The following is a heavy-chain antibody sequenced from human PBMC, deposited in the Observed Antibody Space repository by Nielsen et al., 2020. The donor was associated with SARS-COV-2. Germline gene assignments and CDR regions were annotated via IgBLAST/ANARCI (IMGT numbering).Heavy chain of an antibody. D-gene: IGHD6-13*01. Sequence: SETLSLTCTVSGGSISSGDYYWSWIRQPPGKGLEWIGYIYYSGSTNYNPSLKSRVTISVDTSKNQFSLKLSSVTAADTAVYYCARVVAAAGIRYYYYGMDVWGQGTTVTVSS. CDR2: IYYSGST. CDR1: GGSISSGDYY. V-gene: IGHV4-61*08. CDR3: ARVVAAAGIRYYYYGMDV. J-gene: IGHJ6*02.